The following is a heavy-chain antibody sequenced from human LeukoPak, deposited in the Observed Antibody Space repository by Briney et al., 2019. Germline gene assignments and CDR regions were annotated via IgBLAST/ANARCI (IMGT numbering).Heavy chain of an antibody. Sequence: GGSLSLSCAASGFTISSNSMHWVRQAPGKGLEWVAVLSYDGGIKYYADSVKGRFTISRDNSKNTLYLQMNSLRAEDTAVYYCTRLPYSNKWTKSFLRWGEGTLVTVSS. D-gene: IGHD6-13*01. V-gene: IGHV3-30-3*01. CDR3: TRLPYSNKWTKSFLR. CDR1: GFTISSNS. CDR2: LSYDGGIK. J-gene: IGHJ1*01.